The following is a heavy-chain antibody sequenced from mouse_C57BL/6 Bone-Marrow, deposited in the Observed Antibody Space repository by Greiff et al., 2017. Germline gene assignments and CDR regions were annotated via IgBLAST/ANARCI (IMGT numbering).Heavy chain of an antibody. D-gene: IGHD1-1*01. J-gene: IGHJ4*01. CDR1: GFNIKDDY. Sequence: EVQLQQSGAELVRPGASVKLSCTASGFNIKDDYMHWVKQRPEQGLEWIGWIDPENGDTEYASKFQGKATITADTSSNTAYLQLSSLTSEDTAVYYCTTEYYVSSSYYYARDYWGQGTSVTVSS. V-gene: IGHV14-4*01. CDR3: TTEYYVSSSYYYARDY. CDR2: IDPENGDT.